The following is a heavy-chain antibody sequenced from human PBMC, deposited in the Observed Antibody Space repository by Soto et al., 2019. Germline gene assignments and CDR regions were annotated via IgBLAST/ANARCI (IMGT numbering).Heavy chain of an antibody. CDR3: AHAGTEDRSFDY. Sequence: QITLKESGPTLVKPTQPLTLTCTFSGFSLSTSGVGVGWIRQPPGRALEWLALIYWDDDKRYSPSLKSRLTITKDTSKNQVVLTMTNMDPVDTATYYCAHAGTEDRSFDYWGQGTLVTVSS. CDR1: GFSLSTSGVG. D-gene: IGHD2-8*02. J-gene: IGHJ4*02. V-gene: IGHV2-5*02. CDR2: IYWDDDK.